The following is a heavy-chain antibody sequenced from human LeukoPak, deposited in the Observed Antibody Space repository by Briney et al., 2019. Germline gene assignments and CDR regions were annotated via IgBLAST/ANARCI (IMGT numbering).Heavy chain of an antibody. V-gene: IGHV4-4*07. D-gene: IGHD6-6*01. CDR3: ARVTYSSSSISVDAFNI. CDR1: GGSIRSYY. J-gene: IGHJ3*02. Sequence: PSETLSLTCTVSGGSIRSYYWGWIRQPAGKGLEWIGRIYSSGSTNYNPSLKSRVTMSVDTSKNQFSLKLTSVTAADTAVYYCARVTYSSSSISVDAFNIWGQGTVVTVSP. CDR2: IYSSGST.